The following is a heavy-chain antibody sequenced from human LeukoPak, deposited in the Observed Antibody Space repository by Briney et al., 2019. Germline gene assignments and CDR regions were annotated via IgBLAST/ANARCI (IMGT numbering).Heavy chain of an antibody. V-gene: IGHV3-21*01. J-gene: IGHJ4*02. D-gene: IGHD6-19*01. CDR1: GFSFISYS. CDR2: TSSSSSYI. Sequence: GGALRLSCAASGFSFISYSMNWVRQAPGQGLHRVSSTSSSSSYIYYADSVKGRFTISRDNAKNSLYLQMNSLRAEDTAVYYCARWYSSGESHWGQGTLATVSS. CDR3: ARWYSSGESH.